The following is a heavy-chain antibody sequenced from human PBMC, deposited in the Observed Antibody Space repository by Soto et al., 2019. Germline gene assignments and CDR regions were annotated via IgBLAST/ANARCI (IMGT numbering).Heavy chain of an antibody. V-gene: IGHV4-31*03. CDR1: GGSIRSGGYY. CDR3: ARDRLMATAGTARHYFGLDV. Sequence: NPSETLSLTCTVSGGSIRSGGYYWSWVRQNPRRGLEWIGNIYYSGNTYYNPSLKSRLTKSVDTSKNQFSLNLSSVTAADTAVYYCARDRLMATAGTARHYFGLDVWGQGTTVTVSS. D-gene: IGHD5-18*01. CDR2: IYYSGNT. J-gene: IGHJ6*02.